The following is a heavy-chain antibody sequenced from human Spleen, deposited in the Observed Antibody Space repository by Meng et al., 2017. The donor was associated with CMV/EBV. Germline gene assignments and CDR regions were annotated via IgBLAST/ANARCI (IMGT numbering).Heavy chain of an antibody. D-gene: IGHD2-21*01. V-gene: IGHV4-39*07. Sequence: GSLRLSCAASGVTFSSYAMTWVRQAPGKGLEWIGSIYYSGSTYYNPSLKSRVTISVDTSKNQFSLRLSSVTAADTAVYYCAREAYTMGWFDPWGQGTLVTVSS. CDR3: AREAYTMGWFDP. CDR2: IYYSGST. J-gene: IGHJ5*02. CDR1: GVTFSSYA.